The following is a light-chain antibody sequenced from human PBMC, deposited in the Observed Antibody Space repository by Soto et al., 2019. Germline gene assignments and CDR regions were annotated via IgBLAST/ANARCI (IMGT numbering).Light chain of an antibody. CDR2: AAS. CDR3: QQHSSWPLT. Sequence: SPCSRSAPVGSGVPITSRASQGIRNDLGWYQQKPGKAPKLLIYAASSLQTGIPSRFSGSGSGTDFTLTISSLEPADFAVYYCQQHSSWPLTFGRGTKVDIK. V-gene: IGKV1-17*01. CDR1: QGIRND. J-gene: IGKJ4*01.